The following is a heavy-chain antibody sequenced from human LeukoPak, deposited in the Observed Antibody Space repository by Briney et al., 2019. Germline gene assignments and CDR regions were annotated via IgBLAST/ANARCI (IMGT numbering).Heavy chain of an antibody. CDR3: ARGPQLVDYYYIDV. V-gene: IGHV6-1*01. D-gene: IGHD1-1*01. J-gene: IGHJ6*03. CDR2: TYYRSKCYY. Sequence: SQTLSLTCAISEYSVSSNSAAWNWIRQSPSRGLEWLGRTYYRSKCYYDYAVSVKSRITINPDTSKNQFSLQLNSVTPEDTAVYYCARGPQLVDYYYIDVWGKGTTVTVSS. CDR1: EYSVSSNSAA.